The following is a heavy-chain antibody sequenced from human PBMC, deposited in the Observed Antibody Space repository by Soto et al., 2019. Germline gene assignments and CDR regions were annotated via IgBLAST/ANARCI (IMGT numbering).Heavy chain of an antibody. D-gene: IGHD3-22*01. CDR3: ARHLNYYDSSGYYPAHYFDY. V-gene: IGHV4-39*01. J-gene: IGHJ4*02. CDR2: IYYSGST. CDR1: GGSISSSSYY. Sequence: QLQLQESGPGLVKPSETLSLTCTVSGGSISSSSYYWGWIRQPPGKGLEWIGSIYYSGSTYYNPYLKSRVTLSVDTSKNQFSLKLSSVTAADTAVYYCARHLNYYDSSGYYPAHYFDYWGQGTLVTVSS.